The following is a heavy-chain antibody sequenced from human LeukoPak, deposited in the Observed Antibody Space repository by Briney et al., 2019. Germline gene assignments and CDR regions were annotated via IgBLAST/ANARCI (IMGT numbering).Heavy chain of an antibody. V-gene: IGHV3-48*01. CDR2: ISSSSSTI. Sequence: GGSLRLSYAASGFTFSSYSMNWVRQAPGKGLEWVSYISSSSSTIYYADSVKGRFTISRDNAKNSLYLQMNSLRAEDTAVYYCARGDYYGMDVWGQGTTVTVSS. CDR3: ARGDYYGMDV. J-gene: IGHJ6*02. CDR1: GFTFSSYS.